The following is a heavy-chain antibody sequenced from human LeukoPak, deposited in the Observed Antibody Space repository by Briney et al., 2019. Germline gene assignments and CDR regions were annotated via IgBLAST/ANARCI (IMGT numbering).Heavy chain of an antibody. D-gene: IGHD4-23*01. CDR1: GFTLSSYW. CDR3: ARESAGGKVDY. Sequence: GGSLRLSCAASGFTLSSYWMNWVRQAPGKGLVWVSRIDSDGTNTNYAESVKDRFTISRDNAKNTLHLQMNSLRAEDTAVYYCARESAGGKVDYWGQGTLVTVSS. J-gene: IGHJ4*02. CDR2: IDSDGTNT. V-gene: IGHV3-74*01.